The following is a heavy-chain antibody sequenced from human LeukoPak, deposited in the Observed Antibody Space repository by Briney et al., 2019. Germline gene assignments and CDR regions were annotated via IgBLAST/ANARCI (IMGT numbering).Heavy chain of an antibody. CDR2: IYYSGST. V-gene: IGHV4-59*01. D-gene: IGHD3-10*01. Sequence: SETLSLTCTVSGGSISSYYWSWIRQPPGKGLEWIGYIYYSGSTNYNPSLKSRVTISVDTSKNPFSLKLSSVTAADTAVYYCARVGGSGSYYTSLFDYWGQGTLVTVS. CDR3: ARVGGSGSYYTSLFDY. J-gene: IGHJ4*02. CDR1: GGSISSYY.